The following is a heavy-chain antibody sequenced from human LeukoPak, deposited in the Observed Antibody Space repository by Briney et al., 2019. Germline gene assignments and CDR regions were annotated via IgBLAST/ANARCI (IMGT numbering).Heavy chain of an antibody. D-gene: IGHD3-22*01. CDR2: ISSSGGST. J-gene: IGHJ5*02. CDR3: ARVLSGSWDWFDP. V-gene: IGHV3-23*01. Sequence: PGGTLRLSCAASGFTFSDYAMSWVRPAPGKGLEWVSAISSSGGSTYYADSVKGRFTISRDNSKNTLYLQMNSLRAEDTAVYYCARVLSGSWDWFDPWGQGTLVTVSS. CDR1: GFTFSDYA.